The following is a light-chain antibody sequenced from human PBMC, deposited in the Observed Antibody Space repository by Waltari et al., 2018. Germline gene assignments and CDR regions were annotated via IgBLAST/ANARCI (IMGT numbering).Light chain of an antibody. Sequence: DIVMTQSPDSLAVSLGERATINCKSSQSVLYSSNNKNYLAWYQQKPGQPPKLLIYWTSTRESGVPDRFSSNGSGTKYTLTIRSLQAEDVAVYYCQQYYSTLRTFGQATKLEIK. V-gene: IGKV4-1*01. CDR1: QSVLYSSNNKNY. CDR2: WTS. CDR3: QQYYSTLRT. J-gene: IGKJ1*01.